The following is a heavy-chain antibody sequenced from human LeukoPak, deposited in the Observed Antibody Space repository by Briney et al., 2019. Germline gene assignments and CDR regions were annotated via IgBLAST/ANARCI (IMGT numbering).Heavy chain of an antibody. V-gene: IGHV6-1*01. D-gene: IGHD2-2*01. CDR1: GDSVSSNSAA. J-gene: IGHJ6*02. Sequence: SQTLSLTCAISGDSVSSNSAAWNWIRQSPSRGLEWLGRTYYRSKWYNDYAVSVKSRITINPDTSKNQFSLQLNSVTPEDTAVYYCARAPIVVVPAAMEGLCGMDVWGQGTTATVSS. CDR3: ARAPIVVVPAAMEGLCGMDV. CDR2: TYYRSKWYN.